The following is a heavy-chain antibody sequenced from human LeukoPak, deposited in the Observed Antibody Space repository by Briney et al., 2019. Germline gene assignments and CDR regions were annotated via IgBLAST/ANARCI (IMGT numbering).Heavy chain of an antibody. CDR3: ARQGGSGEIDY. CDR2: IYYSGST. D-gene: IGHD3-10*01. CDR1: GGSISSYY. V-gene: IGHV4-59*08. J-gene: IGHJ4*02. Sequence: KPSETLSLTCTVSGGSISSYYWSWIRQPPGKGLEWIGYIYYSGSTNCNPSLKSRVTISVDTSKNQFSLKLSSVTAADTAVYYCARQGGSGEIDYWGQGTLVTVSS.